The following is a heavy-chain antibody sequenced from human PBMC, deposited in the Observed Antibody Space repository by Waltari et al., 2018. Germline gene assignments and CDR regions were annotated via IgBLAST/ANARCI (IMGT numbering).Heavy chain of an antibody. J-gene: IGHJ6*04. CDR2: IYYSGST. CDR3: ARGGTMVRGPEDV. CDR1: GGSISSGGYY. Sequence: QVQLQESGPGLVKPSQTLSLTCTVSGGSISSGGYYWRWIRQHPGKGLEWIGYIYYSGSTYYNPSLKSRVTISVDTSKNQFSLKLSSVTAADTAVYYCARGGTMVRGPEDVWGKGTTVTVSS. D-gene: IGHD3-10*01. V-gene: IGHV4-31*03.